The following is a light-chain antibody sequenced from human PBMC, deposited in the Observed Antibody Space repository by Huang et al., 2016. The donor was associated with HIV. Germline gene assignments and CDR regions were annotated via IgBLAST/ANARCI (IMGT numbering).Light chain of an antibody. CDR2: DAS. J-gene: IGKJ2*01. CDR1: RSVGNT. Sequence: IVLTHSPATLSLSPGVRATLPCGASRSVGNTFGWYQQRPCQAPRLLIYDASNRATGIPAMFSASGSGTDFTLTITVLEPEDFAVYYCQQRYNWPRTFGQGTNLEIK. CDR3: QQRYNWPRT. V-gene: IGKV3-11*01.